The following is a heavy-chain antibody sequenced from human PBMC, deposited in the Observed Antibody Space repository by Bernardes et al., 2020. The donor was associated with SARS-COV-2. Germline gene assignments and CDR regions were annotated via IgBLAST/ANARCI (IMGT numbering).Heavy chain of an antibody. CDR1: GGSISSDNYY. Sequence: SESLSLTCTVSGGSISSDNYYWSWLTQPAGKGLEWIGRIYTRGNTKYNPSLKSRVSISADTTKNQFSLKLTSVTAADTAVYYGAREVVLRDDFWSGYSPDNWFDPWGQGTLVTVSS. CDR3: AREVVLRDDFWSGYSPDNWFDP. V-gene: IGHV4-61*02. J-gene: IGHJ5*02. CDR2: IYTRGNT. D-gene: IGHD3-3*01.